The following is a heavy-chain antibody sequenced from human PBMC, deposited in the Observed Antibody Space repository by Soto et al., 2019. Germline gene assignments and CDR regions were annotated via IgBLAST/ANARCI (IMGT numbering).Heavy chain of an antibody. CDR3: ARLGVMTTVTTIDY. Sequence: SETLSLTCTVSGGSISSSSYYWGWIRQPPGKGLEWIGSIYYSGSTYYNPSLKSRVTISVDTSKNQFSLKLSSVTAADTAVYYCARLGVMTTVTTIDYWGQGTLVTVSS. CDR2: IYYSGST. J-gene: IGHJ4*02. V-gene: IGHV4-39*01. D-gene: IGHD4-17*01. CDR1: GGSISSSSYY.